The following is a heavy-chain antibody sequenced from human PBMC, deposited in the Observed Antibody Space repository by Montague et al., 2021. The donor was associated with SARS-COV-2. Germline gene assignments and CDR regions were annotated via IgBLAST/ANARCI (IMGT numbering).Heavy chain of an antibody. Sequence: SETLSLTCTFSGGPISTIVNFWGWIRQPPGKGLEWIGSISYTGSTYRNPSLKSRVTMSVDTSKNQFSLKLNSVTAADTAVYYCARSGDPGTTVTYLYWGQGTLVTVSS. CDR2: ISYTGST. CDR1: GGPISTIVNF. J-gene: IGHJ4*02. D-gene: IGHD4-11*01. CDR3: ARSGDPGTTVTYLY. V-gene: IGHV4-39*07.